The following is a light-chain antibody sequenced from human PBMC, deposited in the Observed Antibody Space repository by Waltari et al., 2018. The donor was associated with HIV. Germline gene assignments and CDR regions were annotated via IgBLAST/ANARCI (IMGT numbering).Light chain of an antibody. V-gene: IGKV1-9*01. CDR3: QQLSSYPLT. CDR2: SAS. CDR1: QGISSY. Sequence: DIQLTQSPSFLSASVASRVNITCRASQGISSYLAWYKQKPGKAPKLLIYSASTLQSGVPSRFSGSGSGTEFTLAISSLQPEDFATYYCQQLSSYPLTFGGGTKVEIK. J-gene: IGKJ4*01.